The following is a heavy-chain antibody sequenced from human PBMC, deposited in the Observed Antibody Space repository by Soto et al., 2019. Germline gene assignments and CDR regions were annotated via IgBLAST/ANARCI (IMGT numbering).Heavy chain of an antibody. D-gene: IGHD3-9*01. J-gene: IGHJ4*02. Sequence: PSETLSLTCTVSGGSISGYYWSWIRQPPGKGLEWIGYIYYSGGSTSYNPSLRSRLTISVDTSKNQFSLRLTSVTAADTDVYYWAREKRGDYKFFAYRAKGTLVTVPS. CDR2: IYYSGGST. V-gene: IGHV4-59*01. CDR1: GGSISGYY. CDR3: AREKRGDYKFFAY.